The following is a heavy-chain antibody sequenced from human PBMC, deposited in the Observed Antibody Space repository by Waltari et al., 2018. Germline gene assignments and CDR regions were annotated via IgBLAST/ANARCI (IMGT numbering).Heavy chain of an antibody. D-gene: IGHD3-3*01. Sequence: EVQLVESGGGLIQPGGSLRLSCAASGFTVSSNYMSWVRQAPGKGLEWVSVIYSGGSTYYADSVKGRFTISRDNSKNTLYLQMNSLRAEDTAVYYCARGKRSPQGVGYGMDVWGLGTTVTVSS. J-gene: IGHJ6*02. CDR3: ARGKRSPQGVGYGMDV. CDR2: IYSGGST. CDR1: GFTVSSNY. V-gene: IGHV3-53*01.